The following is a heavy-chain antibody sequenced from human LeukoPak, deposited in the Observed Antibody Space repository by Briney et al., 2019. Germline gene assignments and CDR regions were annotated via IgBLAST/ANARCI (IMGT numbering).Heavy chain of an antibody. Sequence: GRSLRLSCAASGFTFSSYAMHWVRQAPGKGLEWVAVISYDGSNKYYADSVKGRFTISRDNSKNTLYLQMNSLRAEDTAMYYCARGSLAALMVYGYWGQGTLVTVSS. V-gene: IGHV3-30-3*01. CDR2: ISYDGSNK. J-gene: IGHJ4*02. D-gene: IGHD2-8*01. CDR3: ARGSLAALMVYGY. CDR1: GFTFSSYA.